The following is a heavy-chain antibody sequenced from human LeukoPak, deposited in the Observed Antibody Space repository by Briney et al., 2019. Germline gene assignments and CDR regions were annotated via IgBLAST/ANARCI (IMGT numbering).Heavy chain of an antibody. CDR1: GFTFSSYW. V-gene: IGHV3-74*01. J-gene: IGHJ4*02. CDR3: VYSGDYEKGY. Sequence: GGSLRLSCAASGFTFSSYWMHWVRQAPGKGLVWVSRISTDGSSTIYADSVKGRFTISRDNAKNSLYLQMNSLRAEDTAVYYCVYSGDYEKGYWGQGTLVTVSS. CDR2: ISTDGSST. D-gene: IGHD4-17*01.